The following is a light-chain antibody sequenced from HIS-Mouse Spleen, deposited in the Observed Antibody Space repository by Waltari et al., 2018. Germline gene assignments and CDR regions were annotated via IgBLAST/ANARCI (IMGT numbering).Light chain of an antibody. V-gene: IGLV2-14*01. CDR1: SSYVGGYNY. CDR3: SSYTSSSTYV. J-gene: IGLJ1*01. Sequence: QSALTQPASVSGSPGQPITISCPGTSSYVGGYNYVPWYQQHPGKAPKLMIYEVRNRPSGVSNRFSGSKSGNTASLTISGLQAEDEADYYCSSYTSSSTYVFGTGTKVTVL. CDR2: EVR.